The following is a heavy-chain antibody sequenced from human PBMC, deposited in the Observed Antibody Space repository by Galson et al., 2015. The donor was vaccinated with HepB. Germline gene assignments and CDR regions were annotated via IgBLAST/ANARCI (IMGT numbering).Heavy chain of an antibody. D-gene: IGHD1-26*01. V-gene: IGHV3-30*18. CDR1: GFTFNTYG. CDR3: AESEIGASYQGEAFDH. J-gene: IGHJ4*02. Sequence: SLRLSCAASGFTFNTYGMHWVRQAPGKGLEWVAVIAYDGRSEYYADPVKGRFTISRDNSKNTVYLQMNSLRAEDTAVYYCAESEIGASYQGEAFDHWGQGTLVTVSS. CDR2: IAYDGRSE.